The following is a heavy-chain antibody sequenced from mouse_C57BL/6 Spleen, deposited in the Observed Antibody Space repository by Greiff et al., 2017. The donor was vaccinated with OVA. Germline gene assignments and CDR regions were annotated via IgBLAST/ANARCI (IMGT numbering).Heavy chain of an antibody. V-gene: IGHV1-26*01. CDR2: INPNNGGT. J-gene: IGHJ4*01. D-gene: IGHD2-12*01. CDR1: GYTFTDYY. CDR3: AREMLDDRAMDY. Sequence: EVQLQQPGPELVKPGASVQISCKASGYTFTDYYMNWVKQSHGKSLEWIGDINPNNGGTSYNQKFKGKATLTVDKSSSTAYMELRSLTSEDSAVYYCAREMLDDRAMDYWGQGTSVTVSS.